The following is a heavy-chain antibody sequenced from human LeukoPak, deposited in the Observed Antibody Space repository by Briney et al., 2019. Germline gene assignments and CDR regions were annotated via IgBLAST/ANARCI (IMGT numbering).Heavy chain of an antibody. CDR2: IWYDGSNK. CDR1: GFTFSSYG. Sequence: GGSLRLSCAASGFTFSSYGMHWVRQAPGKGLEWVAVIWYDGSNKYYADSVKGRFTISRDNSKNTLYLQMNSLRAEDTAVYYCARGVSQGIAAAGTFGDYWGQGTLVTVSS. D-gene: IGHD6-13*01. V-gene: IGHV3-33*01. CDR3: ARGVSQGIAAAGTFGDY. J-gene: IGHJ4*02.